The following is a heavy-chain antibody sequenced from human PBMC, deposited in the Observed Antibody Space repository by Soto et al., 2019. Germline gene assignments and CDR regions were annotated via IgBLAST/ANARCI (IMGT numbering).Heavy chain of an antibody. Sequence: IQLVQSAGEVKRPGASVKVSCKASGYTFNTFGITWVRQAPGQGLEWMGCVSGYSDKRDYSRKLQDRITLTADPSTTTSYMELRSLTSDDTAVYXXARXXXKXXGVNDFWGQGTLVTVSS. D-gene: IGHD2-21*01. J-gene: IGHJ4*02. CDR1: GYTFNTFG. V-gene: IGHV1-18*01. CDR3: ARXXXKXXGVNDF. CDR2: VSGYSDKR.